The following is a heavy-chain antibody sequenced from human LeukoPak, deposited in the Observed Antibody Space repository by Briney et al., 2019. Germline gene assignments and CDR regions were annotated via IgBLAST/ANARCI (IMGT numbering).Heavy chain of an antibody. D-gene: IGHD6-13*01. V-gene: IGHV1-69*05. CDR2: IIPIFGST. CDR1: GGTFNSNA. CDR3: ARGRSGIPAVTYNWFDP. J-gene: IGHJ5*02. Sequence: ASVKVSCKASGGTFNSNAFHWVRQAPGQGLEWMGGIIPIFGSTKYAQKFQGRVTVTTDESTGTAYMELSDLRSDDTAVYYCARGRSGIPAVTYNWFDPWGQGTLVTVSS.